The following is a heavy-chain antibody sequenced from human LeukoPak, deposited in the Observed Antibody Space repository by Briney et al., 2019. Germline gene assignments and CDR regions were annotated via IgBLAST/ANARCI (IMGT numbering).Heavy chain of an antibody. CDR1: GGSFSDYF. D-gene: IGHD3-10*01. V-gene: IGHV4-34*01. CDR3: ARRYGSGSYSWFDP. J-gene: IGHJ5*02. Sequence: SETLSLTCAVYGGSFSDYFWSWLRQPPGKGLEWIGEINHSGSTNYNPSLKSRITISVDTSKNQFSLKLTSVTAADTAAYYCARRYGSGSYSWFDPGGQGTLVTVSA. CDR2: INHSGST.